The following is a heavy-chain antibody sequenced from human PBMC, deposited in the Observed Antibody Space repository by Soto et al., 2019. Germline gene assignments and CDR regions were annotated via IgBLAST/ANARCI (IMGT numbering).Heavy chain of an antibody. CDR3: ARGVTTVGDWYFDL. CDR1: GFTFSSYA. CDR2: ISDSGGTT. Sequence: EVQLLESGGDLVQPGGSLRLSCAASGFTFSSYAMSWVRQAPGKGLEWVSAISDSGGTTYYADSVKGRFTISRDSSKNPMYLQRNSLRAEDTAVYYCARGVTTVGDWYFDLWGRGTLVTVSS. D-gene: IGHD4-17*01. V-gene: IGHV3-23*01. J-gene: IGHJ2*01.